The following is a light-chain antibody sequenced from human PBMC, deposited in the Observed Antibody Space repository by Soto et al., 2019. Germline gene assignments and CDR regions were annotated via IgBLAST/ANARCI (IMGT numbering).Light chain of an antibody. CDR2: GAS. CDR1: QGIAIY. Sequence: DIQMTQSPSSLSASVGDRVTITCRASQGIAIYLNWYQQGPGKAPKLLIYGASSLQSGVPSRFNGSGSGTDFTLTISDLQPEDFATYYCQQTYSSPRTFGQGTKVDIK. V-gene: IGKV1-39*01. J-gene: IGKJ1*01. CDR3: QQTYSSPRT.